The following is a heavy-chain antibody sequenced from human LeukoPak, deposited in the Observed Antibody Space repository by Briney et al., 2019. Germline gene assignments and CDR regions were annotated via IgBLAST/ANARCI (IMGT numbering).Heavy chain of an antibody. CDR1: GYTFSTYG. V-gene: IGHV1-18*01. J-gene: IGHJ4*02. Sequence: ASVKVSCKTSGYTFSTYGINWVRQAPGQGLEWMGWISAYHGNTNYAQKVQGRVTMTTDTSTNTVYMELKNLRSDDTGIYYCARDRYEKVTSPTDFHYWGQGTLVTVSS. CDR2: ISAYHGNT. D-gene: IGHD5-18*01. CDR3: ARDRYEKVTSPTDFHY.